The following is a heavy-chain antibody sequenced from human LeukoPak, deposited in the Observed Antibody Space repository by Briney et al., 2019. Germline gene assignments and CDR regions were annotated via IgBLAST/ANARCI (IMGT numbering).Heavy chain of an antibody. CDR1: GGSISSYY. CDR2: IYYSGST. Sequence: SETLSLTCTVSGGSISSYYWSWIRQPPGKGLEWIGYIYYSGSTNYNPSLKSRVTISVDTSKNQFSLKLSSVTAADTAVYYCAREITVTQAAFDIWGQGTMVTVSS. J-gene: IGHJ3*02. CDR3: AREITVTQAAFDI. D-gene: IGHD4-17*01. V-gene: IGHV4-59*01.